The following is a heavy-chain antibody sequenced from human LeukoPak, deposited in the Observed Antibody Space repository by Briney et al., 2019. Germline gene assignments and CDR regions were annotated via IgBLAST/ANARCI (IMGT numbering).Heavy chain of an antibody. CDR1: GFTFSSYW. J-gene: IGHJ6*02. D-gene: IGHD5-12*01. V-gene: IGHV3-74*01. CDR3: ARDQPHYIVATIGPHYYYYGMDV. Sequence: SGGSLRLSCAASGFTFSSYWMHWVRQAPGKGLVWVSRINSDGSSTSYADSVKGRFTISRDNAKNTLYLQMNSLRAEDTAVYYCARDQPHYIVATIGPHYYYYGMDVWGQGTTVTVSS. CDR2: INSDGSST.